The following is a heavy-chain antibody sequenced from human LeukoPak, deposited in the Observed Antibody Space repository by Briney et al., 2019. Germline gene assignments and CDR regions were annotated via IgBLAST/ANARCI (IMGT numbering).Heavy chain of an antibody. CDR1: GFTFSDYY. CDR3: ARDSHTTEDAFDI. J-gene: IGHJ3*02. CDR2: ISSGSSTI. D-gene: IGHD4-11*01. Sequence: GGSLRLSCAASGFTFSDYYMSWIRQAPGKGLEWVSYISSGSSTIYYADSVKGRFTVSRDNGKKSLYLHMNSLRAEDTAMYYCARDSHTTEDAFDIWGQGTMVTVSS. V-gene: IGHV3-11*04.